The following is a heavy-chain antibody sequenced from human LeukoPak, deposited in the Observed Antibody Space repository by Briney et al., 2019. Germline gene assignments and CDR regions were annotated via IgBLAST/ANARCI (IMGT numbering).Heavy chain of an antibody. V-gene: IGHV3-48*01. CDR3: ARASGPFDY. Sequence: PGGSLRLSCTASGFTFSSYNMNWVRQAPGKGLVWVAYMRSSDNTIYYADSVKGRFTISRDNAKNSLCLQMNSLRAEDTAVYSCARASGPFDYWGQGTLVTVSS. J-gene: IGHJ4*02. CDR1: GFTFSSYN. D-gene: IGHD3-10*01. CDR2: MRSSDNTI.